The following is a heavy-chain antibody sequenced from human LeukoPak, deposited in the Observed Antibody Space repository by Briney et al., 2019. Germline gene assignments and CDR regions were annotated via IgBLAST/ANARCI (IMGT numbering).Heavy chain of an antibody. CDR1: GFTFSSYS. D-gene: IGHD3-10*01. CDR3: AKATRYYYNSGIDY. V-gene: IGHV3-21*04. Sequence: GGSLSLSCAASGFTFSSYSMNWVRQAPGKGLEWVSSISSSSSYIYYADSVKGRFTISRDNAKNSLYLQMNSLRAEDTAVYYCAKATRYYYNSGIDYWGQGTLVTVSS. J-gene: IGHJ4*02. CDR2: ISSSSSYI.